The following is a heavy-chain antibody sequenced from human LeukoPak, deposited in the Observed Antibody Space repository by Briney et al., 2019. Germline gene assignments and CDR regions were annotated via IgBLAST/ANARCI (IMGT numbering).Heavy chain of an antibody. CDR3: ARAPCAGSCHDDS. V-gene: IGHV4-4*07. J-gene: IGHJ5*01. CDR2: ISNNGRS. Sequence: SETLSLTCTVSGGSIGHYFWSWIRQPAGQGLEWIGRISNNGRSSYNPSLKSRLTISIDTSKNQFFLKLDSVSAADTAVYYCARAPCAGSCHDDSWGQGTLVTVSS. CDR1: GGSIGHYF. D-gene: IGHD2-8*02.